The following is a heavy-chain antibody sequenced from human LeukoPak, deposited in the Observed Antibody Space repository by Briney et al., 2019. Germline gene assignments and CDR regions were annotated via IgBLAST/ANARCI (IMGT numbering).Heavy chain of an antibody. V-gene: IGHV3-15*01. D-gene: IGHD3-22*01. CDR3: TTAYYYDSSGYYYSPDY. CDR2: IKSKTDGGTT. Sequence: GGSLRLSCAASGFTFSNAWMSWVRQAPGKGLEWVGRIKSKTDGGTTDYAAPVKGRFTISRDDSKNTLYLQMNSLKTEDTAVYYCTTAYYYDSSGYYYSPDYWGQGTLVTVSS. J-gene: IGHJ4*02. CDR1: GFTFSNAW.